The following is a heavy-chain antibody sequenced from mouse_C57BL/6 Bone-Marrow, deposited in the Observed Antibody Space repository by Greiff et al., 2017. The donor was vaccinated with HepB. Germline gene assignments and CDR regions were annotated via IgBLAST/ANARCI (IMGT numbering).Heavy chain of an antibody. CDR1: GFTFSDYG. CDR2: ISSGSSTI. CDR3: ARAFFYYGSSYWYFDV. V-gene: IGHV5-17*01. J-gene: IGHJ1*03. D-gene: IGHD1-1*01. Sequence: EVKLVESGGGLVKPGGSLKLSCAASGFTFSDYGMHWVRQAPEKGLEWVAYISSGSSTIYYADTVKGRFTLSRDNAKNTLFLHMTSLRSEDTAMYYCARAFFYYGSSYWYFDVWGTGTTVTVSS.